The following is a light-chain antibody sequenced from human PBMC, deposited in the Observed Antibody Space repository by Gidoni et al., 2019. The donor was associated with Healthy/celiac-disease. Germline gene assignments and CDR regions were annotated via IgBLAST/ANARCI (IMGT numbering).Light chain of an antibody. CDR1: SSNIGAGYD. CDR2: GNS. V-gene: IGLV1-40*01. Sequence: QSVLTQPPSVSGAPGQRVTISCTGSSSNIGAGYDVHWYQQLPGTAPKLLIYGNSNRPSGVPDRFSGSKSGTSASLAITGLQAEDEADYYCQSYDSSLPYVFGTGTKVT. J-gene: IGLJ1*01. CDR3: QSYDSSLPYV.